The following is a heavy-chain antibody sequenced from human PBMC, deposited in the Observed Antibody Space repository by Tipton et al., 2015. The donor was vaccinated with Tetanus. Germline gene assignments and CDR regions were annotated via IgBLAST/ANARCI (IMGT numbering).Heavy chain of an antibody. CDR3: ARTADNWFDP. CDR2: IYYNWNT. V-gene: IGHV4-39*01. Sequence: TLSLTCTVSRGSISSGTFYWDWIRQPPGKGLEWIGNIYYNWNTLENPSLKGRVTWSLDKSKNEFSLNLTFVTAADTAVYYCARTADNWFDPWGQGTLVTVSS. J-gene: IGHJ5*02. D-gene: IGHD2-21*02. CDR1: RGSISSGTFY.